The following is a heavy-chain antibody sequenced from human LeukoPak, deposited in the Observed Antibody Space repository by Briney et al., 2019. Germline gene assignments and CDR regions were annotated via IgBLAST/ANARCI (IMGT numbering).Heavy chain of an antibody. V-gene: IGHV1-8*01. CDR2: MNPNSGNT. Sequence: ASVKVPCKASGYTFTSYDINWVRQAPGQGLESMGWMNPNSGNTGYAQKFQGRVTMTRNTSIRTAYMELSSLRSEDTAVYYCARVGYCSSTSCYSGFDPWGQGTLVTVSS. J-gene: IGHJ5*02. CDR1: GYTFTSYD. CDR3: ARVGYCSSTSCYSGFDP. D-gene: IGHD2-2*01.